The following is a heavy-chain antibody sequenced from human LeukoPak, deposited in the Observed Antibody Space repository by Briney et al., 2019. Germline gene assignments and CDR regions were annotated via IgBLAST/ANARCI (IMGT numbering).Heavy chain of an antibody. CDR2: INPNSGGT. V-gene: IGHV1-2*02. J-gene: IGHJ4*02. Sequence: GASVKVSCTASGYTFTAYYIHWVRQAPGQGLEWMGWINPNSGGTEYAQKFQGRITLTRDTSISTAYMELSRLRSDDTAVYYCASFYAPDRGIESQNLVTVYWGQGTLVSVSS. CDR3: ASFYAPDRGIESQNLVTVY. D-gene: IGHD2/OR15-2a*01. CDR1: GYTFTAYY.